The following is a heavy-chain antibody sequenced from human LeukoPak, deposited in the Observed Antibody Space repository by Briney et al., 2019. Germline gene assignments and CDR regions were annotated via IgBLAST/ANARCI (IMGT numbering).Heavy chain of an antibody. CDR3: SISRPAGYYYYVDV. V-gene: IGHV4-59*01. CDR1: GGSIRSYY. Sequence: PSETLSLTCNVSGGSIRSYYWSWVRQPPGKGLEWIVYIYDGGSTDYSPSLKSRVTMSIDTSTNQFSLKLTSVSAADTAVYFCSISRPAGYYYYVDVWGKGTTVTVSS. CDR2: IYDGGST. J-gene: IGHJ6*03.